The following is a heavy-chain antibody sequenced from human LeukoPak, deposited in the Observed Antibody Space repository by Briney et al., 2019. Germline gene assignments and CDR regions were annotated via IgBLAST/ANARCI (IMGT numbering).Heavy chain of an antibody. CDR2: IKQDGSEK. Sequence: GGSLRLSCAASGFTFSVHATSWVRQAPGKGLEWVANIKQDGSEKYYVDSVKGRFTISRDNAKNSLYLRMNSLRAEDTAVYYCARVPEGAGAFDIWGQGTMVTVSS. V-gene: IGHV3-7*04. J-gene: IGHJ3*02. D-gene: IGHD6-19*01. CDR1: GFTFSVHA. CDR3: ARVPEGAGAFDI.